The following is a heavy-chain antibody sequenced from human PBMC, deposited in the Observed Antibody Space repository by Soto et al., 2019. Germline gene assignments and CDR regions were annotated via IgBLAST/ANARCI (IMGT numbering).Heavy chain of an antibody. CDR1: GIIFNGFG. D-gene: IGHD6-13*01. V-gene: IGHV3-64*02. CDR2: VSSNGGST. J-gene: IGHJ3*02. Sequence: GGSLRLSCAASGIIFNGFGMHWVRQAPGKGLEYVSIVSSNGGSTYYADSVRGRFTISRDNSKNTLYLQMGSLRAEDMAVYYCARGLGSSWYYAFDIWGQGTMVTVSS. CDR3: ARGLGSSWYYAFDI.